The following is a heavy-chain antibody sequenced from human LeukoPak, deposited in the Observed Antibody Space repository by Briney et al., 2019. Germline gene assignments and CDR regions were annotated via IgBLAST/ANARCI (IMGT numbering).Heavy chain of an antibody. D-gene: IGHD3-16*01. J-gene: IGHJ4*02. CDR2: ISGSGGST. CDR1: GFTFSTYA. CDR3: AKGRGMFDY. V-gene: IGHV3-23*01. Sequence: PGGSLRLSCAASGFTFSTYAMSWVRQAPGQGLEWGSVISGSGGSTYYADSVKGRFTISRDNSKNTLYLQMDSLRAEDTAVYYCAKGRGMFDYWGQGTLVTVSS.